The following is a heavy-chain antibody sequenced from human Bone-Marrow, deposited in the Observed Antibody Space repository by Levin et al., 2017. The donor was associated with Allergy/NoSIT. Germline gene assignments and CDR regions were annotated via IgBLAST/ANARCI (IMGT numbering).Heavy chain of an antibody. J-gene: IGHJ4*02. CDR2: ISGSGGST. V-gene: IGHV3-23*01. CDR1: GFTFSSYA. D-gene: IGHD3-10*01. Sequence: GGSLRLSCAASGFTFSSYAMSWVRQAPGKGLEWVSAISGSGGSTYYADSVKGRFTISRDNSKNTLYLQMNSLRAEDTAVYYCAHGEGGSGSYDNYDYWGQGTLVTVSS. CDR3: AHGEGGSGSYDNYDY.